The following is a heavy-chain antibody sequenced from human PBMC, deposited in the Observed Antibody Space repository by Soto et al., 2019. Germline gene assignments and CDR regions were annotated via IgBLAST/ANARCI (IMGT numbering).Heavy chain of an antibody. CDR2: MYSGGET. J-gene: IGHJ4*02. D-gene: IGHD2-8*01. V-gene: IGHV3-23*05. CDR1: GFSFTSYT. Sequence: PGGSLRLSCAASGFSFTSYTVSWVRQAPGKGLEWVSAMYSGGETLYADSMKGRITISRDNSKNTVYLQMNSLRVEDTALYYCAKDRQPDGVWTIDSWGQGTLVTVSS. CDR3: AKDRQPDGVWTIDS.